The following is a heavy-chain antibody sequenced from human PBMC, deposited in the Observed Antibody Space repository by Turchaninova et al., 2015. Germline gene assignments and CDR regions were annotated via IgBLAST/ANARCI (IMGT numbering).Heavy chain of an antibody. CDR1: GESFSGHY. Sequence: QVQLQQWGAGLLKPSETLSLTCAVYGESFSGHYWSWIRQSPGKGLEWIGKIKHGGNTNYNPSLKNQFTISVDTSKIQFSLRLISVTAADTAVYYCAREKWLRDQPLFDYWGQGTLVTVSS. CDR3: AREKWLRDQPLFDY. V-gene: IGHV4-34*02. CDR2: IKHGGNT. D-gene: IGHD5-12*01. J-gene: IGHJ4*02.